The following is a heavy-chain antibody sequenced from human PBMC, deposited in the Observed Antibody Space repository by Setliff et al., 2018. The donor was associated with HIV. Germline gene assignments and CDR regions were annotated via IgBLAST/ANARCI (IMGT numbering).Heavy chain of an antibody. CDR1: GDSISNYY. V-gene: IGHV4-4*09. CDR2: IYTTGST. D-gene: IGHD6-13*01. CDR3: ARGRGSSSSWPIDY. J-gene: IGHJ4*02. Sequence: SETLSLTCTVSGDSISNYYWSWVRQPPGKGLEWIGYIYTTGSTNYNPSLKRRVTMSVDTSKNQFSLKLSSVTAADTAVYYCARGRGSSSSWPIDYWGQGTLVTVSS.